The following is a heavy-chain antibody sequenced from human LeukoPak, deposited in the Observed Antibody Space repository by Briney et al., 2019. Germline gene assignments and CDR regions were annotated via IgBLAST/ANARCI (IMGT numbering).Heavy chain of an antibody. CDR1: GFTLSRHD. Sequence: GGSLRLSCAASGFTLSRHDMHWVRQTPGKGLEWVSGIGTASETYYPGSVEGRFTISRENAKNSLYLQMNNLGAGDTAVYFCARDDTPGDNDWYFDLWGRGTLVTVSS. CDR3: ARDDTPGDNDWYFDL. CDR2: IGTASET. V-gene: IGHV3-13*01. J-gene: IGHJ2*01. D-gene: IGHD7-27*01.